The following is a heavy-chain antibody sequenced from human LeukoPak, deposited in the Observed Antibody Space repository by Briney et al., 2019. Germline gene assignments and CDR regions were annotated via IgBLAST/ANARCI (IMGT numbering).Heavy chain of an antibody. J-gene: IGHJ5*02. D-gene: IGHD1-1*01. CDR2: ICPGDSDT. CDR1: GYSFTSYL. V-gene: IGHV5-51*01. CDR3: ARQPGGRNWFDP. Sequence: GEPLKISCTSPGYSFTSYLIGWGRQIPGKRLELIGIICPGDSDTRYSPSFQGQVTISADKSISTAYLQWSSLKASDTAMYYCARQPGGRNWFDPWGQGTLVTVSS.